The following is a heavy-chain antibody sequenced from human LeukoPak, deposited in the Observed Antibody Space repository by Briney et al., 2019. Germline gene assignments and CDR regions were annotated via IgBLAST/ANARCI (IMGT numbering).Heavy chain of an antibody. CDR2: INSDGSST. CDR1: GFTFSSYW. Sequence: GGSLRLSCAASGFTFSSYWMHWVRHAPGKGLVWVSRINSDGSSTSYADSVKGRFTISRDNAKNTLYLQMNSLRAEDTAVYYCARDVVPAATYNWFDPWGQGTLVTVSS. J-gene: IGHJ5*02. D-gene: IGHD2-2*01. CDR3: ARDVVPAATYNWFDP. V-gene: IGHV3-74*01.